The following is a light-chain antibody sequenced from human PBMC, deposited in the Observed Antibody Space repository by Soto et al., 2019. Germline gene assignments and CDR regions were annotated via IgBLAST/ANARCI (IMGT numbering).Light chain of an antibody. Sequence: EIVMTQSPATLSVSPGERATLSCRASQSVSSNLAWYQQEPGQAPRLLIYGASTRATGIPARFSGSGSGTELTLTISSLQSEDFAVYYCQQYNNSHPELTFGVVTKVDIX. CDR1: QSVSSN. V-gene: IGKV3-15*01. CDR3: QQYNNSHPELT. J-gene: IGKJ4*01. CDR2: GAS.